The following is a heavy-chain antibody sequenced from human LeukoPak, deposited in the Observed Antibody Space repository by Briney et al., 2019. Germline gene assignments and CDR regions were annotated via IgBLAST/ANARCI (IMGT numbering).Heavy chain of an antibody. CDR2: FYHGGST. CDR3: ARVSGYDWESSYDY. D-gene: IGHD5-12*01. CDR1: GYSISTGYY. J-gene: IGHJ4*02. V-gene: IGHV4-38-2*02. Sequence: SETLSLTCTVSGYSISTGYYWDWIRQPPGKGLEWIGTFYHGGSTYYNPSLKSRVTISVDTSKNQFSLNLTSVTAADTAVYYCARVSGYDWESSYDYWGQGTLVTVSS.